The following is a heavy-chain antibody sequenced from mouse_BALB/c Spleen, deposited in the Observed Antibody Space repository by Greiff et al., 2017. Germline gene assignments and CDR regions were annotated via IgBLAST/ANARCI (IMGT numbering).Heavy chain of an antibody. J-gene: IGHJ1*01. D-gene: IGHD1-1*01. Sequence: QVQLQQPGAELVKPGVSVKMSCKASGYTFTSYNMHWVKQTPGQGLEWIGAIYPGNGDTSYNQKFKGKATLTADKSTSTAYMQLSSLTSEDSAFYYCARNDYGSGYWYFDVWGAGTTVTVSS. CDR2: IYPGNGDT. CDR3: ARNDYGSGYWYFDV. CDR1: GYTFTSYN. V-gene: IGHV1-12*01.